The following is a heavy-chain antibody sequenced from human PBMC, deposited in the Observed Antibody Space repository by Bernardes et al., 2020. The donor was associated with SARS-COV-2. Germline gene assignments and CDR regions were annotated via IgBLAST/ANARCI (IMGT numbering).Heavy chain of an antibody. D-gene: IGHD3-3*01. V-gene: IGHV4-31*03. CDR1: GGSISSGGYY. J-gene: IGHJ5*02. Sequence: SETLSLTCTVSGGSISSGGYYWSWIRQHPGKGLEWIGYIYYSGSTYYNPSLKSRVTISVDTSKNQFSLKLSSVTAADTAVYYCASAQASPIFGVVIVNWFDPWGQGTLVTVSS. CDR3: ASAQASPIFGVVIVNWFDP. CDR2: IYYSGST.